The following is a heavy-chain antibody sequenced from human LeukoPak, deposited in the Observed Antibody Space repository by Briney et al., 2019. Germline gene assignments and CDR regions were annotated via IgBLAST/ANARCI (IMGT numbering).Heavy chain of an antibody. D-gene: IGHD3-10*01. V-gene: IGHV4-38-2*02. Sequence: SETLSLTCTVSGYPIRSVHYWGWIRQPPGKGLEWLGSIYQTGTTYYNPSLKSRVTISLDTSKNQFSLKLTSVTAADTAVYYCARVVPQYYYGSGSYPDYFDYWGQGTLVTVSS. J-gene: IGHJ4*02. CDR2: IYQTGTT. CDR1: GYPIRSVHY. CDR3: ARVVPQYYYGSGSYPDYFDY.